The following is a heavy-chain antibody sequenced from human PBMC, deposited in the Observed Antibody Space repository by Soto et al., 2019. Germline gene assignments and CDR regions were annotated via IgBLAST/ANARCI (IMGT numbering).Heavy chain of an antibody. CDR1: GGYISSGGYY. Sequence: PSETLSLTCTVSGGYISSGGYYRSWIRQHPGKGLEWIGYIYYSGSTYYNPSLKSRVTISVDTSKNQFSLKLRSVTAADTAVYYCARDLIYGMDVWGQGTTVTVSS. J-gene: IGHJ6*02. CDR2: IYYSGST. CDR3: ARDLIYGMDV. D-gene: IGHD2-21*01. V-gene: IGHV4-31*03.